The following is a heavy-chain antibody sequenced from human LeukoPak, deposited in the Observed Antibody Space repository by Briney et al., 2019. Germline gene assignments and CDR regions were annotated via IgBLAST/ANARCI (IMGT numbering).Heavy chain of an antibody. J-gene: IGHJ4*02. Sequence: GGSLRLSCAASGFTFSSYAMHWVRQAPGKGLKWVAVISYDGSNKYYADSVKGRFTISRDSSKNTLYLQMNSLRAEDTAVYYCASLYQLLPPYGATLDYWGQGTLVTVSS. CDR2: ISYDGSNK. D-gene: IGHD2-2*01. V-gene: IGHV3-30-3*01. CDR1: GFTFSSYA. CDR3: ASLYQLLPPYGATLDY.